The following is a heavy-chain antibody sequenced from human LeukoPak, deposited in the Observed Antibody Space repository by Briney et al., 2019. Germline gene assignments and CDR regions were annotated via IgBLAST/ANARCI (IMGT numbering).Heavy chain of an antibody. CDR2: ISAYNGNT. D-gene: IGHD3-22*01. Sequence: ASVKASCKASGYTFTSYGISWVRQAPGQGLEWMGWISAYNGNTNYAQKLQGRVTMTTDTSTSTAYMELRSLRFDDTAVYYCARVQPYYDSSGYYFDYWGQGTLVTVSS. CDR1: GYTFTSYG. CDR3: ARVQPYYDSSGYYFDY. J-gene: IGHJ4*02. V-gene: IGHV1-18*01.